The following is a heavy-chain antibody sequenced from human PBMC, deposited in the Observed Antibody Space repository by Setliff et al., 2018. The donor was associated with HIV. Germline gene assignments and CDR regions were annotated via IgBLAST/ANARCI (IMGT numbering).Heavy chain of an antibody. V-gene: IGHV4-61*02. CDR2: IYTSGST. CDR3: ARAHPSGGFDY. J-gene: IGHJ4*02. Sequence: SETLSLTCTVSGGSISSGTYFWSWIRQPAGKGLEWIGRIYTSGSTNYNPSLKSRVTMSVDTSKNQFSLKLSSVTAADTAVYYCARAHPSGGFDYWGQGTLVTVSS. D-gene: IGHD3-10*01. CDR1: GGSISSGTYF.